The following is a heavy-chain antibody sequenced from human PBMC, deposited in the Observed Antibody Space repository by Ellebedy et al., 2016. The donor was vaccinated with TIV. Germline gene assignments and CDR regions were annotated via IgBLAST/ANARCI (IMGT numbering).Heavy chain of an antibody. V-gene: IGHV4-34*01. CDR3: ARYDVRIPKYFDL. J-gene: IGHJ2*01. CDR1: GGSSSGYF. Sequence: MPSETLSLTCAVYGGSSSGYFWSWIRQPPGKGLEWIGEINYRGGTNYNPSLKSRVIISIDTSNNQFSLKLSSVTAADTAIYYCARYDVRIPKYFDLWGPGTLVTVSS. CDR2: INYRGGT. D-gene: IGHD1-1*01.